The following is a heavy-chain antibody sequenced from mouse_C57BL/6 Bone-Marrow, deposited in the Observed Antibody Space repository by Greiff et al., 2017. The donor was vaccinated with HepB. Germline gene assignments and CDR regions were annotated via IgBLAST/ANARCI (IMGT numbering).Heavy chain of an antibody. CDR2: IYPGDGDT. CDR1: GYAFSSSW. CDR3: ARDYGSSSYWYFDV. Sequence: VQLKESGPELVKPGASVKISCKASGYAFSSSWMNWVKQRPGKGLEWIGRIYPGDGDTNYNGKFKGKATLTADKSSSTAYMQLSSLTSEDSAVYFCARDYGSSSYWYFDVWGTGTTVTVSS. J-gene: IGHJ1*03. V-gene: IGHV1-82*01. D-gene: IGHD1-1*01.